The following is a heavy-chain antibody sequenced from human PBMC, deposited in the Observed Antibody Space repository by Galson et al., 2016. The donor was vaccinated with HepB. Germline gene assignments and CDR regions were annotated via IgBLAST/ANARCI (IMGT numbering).Heavy chain of an antibody. CDR3: ARGLRESSALYYPRLGGMDV. J-gene: IGHJ6*02. D-gene: IGHD3-22*01. V-gene: IGHV4-34*01. CDR1: GGSFGYNY. Sequence: SETLSLTCAVFGGSFGYNYWSWIRQSPGKGLEWIGEINHRGNTNYNPSLKRRVTISIDTSKNQFSLRVTSVTAADTAVYYCARGLRESSALYYPRLGGMDVWGQGTTVTVSS. CDR2: INHRGNT.